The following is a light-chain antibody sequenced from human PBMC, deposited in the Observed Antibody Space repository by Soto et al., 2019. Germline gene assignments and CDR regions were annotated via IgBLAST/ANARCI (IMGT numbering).Light chain of an antibody. J-gene: IGKJ4*01. CDR3: QQYYTSPLT. V-gene: IGKV4-1*01. CDR2: WAS. Sequence: DVVMTQSPDSLAVSLGERATINCKSSQSILYSSNNENYLAWYQQKPGQPPTLLIYWASNRESGVPERFSGSGSGIDFTLTISSLQAEDVAVYYCQQYYTSPLTFGGGTKVDIK. CDR1: QSILYSSNNENY.